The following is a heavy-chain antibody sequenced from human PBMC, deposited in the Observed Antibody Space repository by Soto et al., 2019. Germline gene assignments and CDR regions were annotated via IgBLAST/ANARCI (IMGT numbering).Heavy chain of an antibody. Sequence: GGSLRLSCAASGLTFSTHWRSWVRQAPGKGLEWVAHTKPDGSEKYYVDSARGVFTISRDNARNSLSLQMTSLRGDDTALYYCVAWGTSTSNDWGQGTLVTVSS. CDR3: VAWGTSTSND. CDR1: GLTFSTHW. V-gene: IGHV3-7*01. CDR2: TKPDGSEK. D-gene: IGHD1-1*01. J-gene: IGHJ4*02.